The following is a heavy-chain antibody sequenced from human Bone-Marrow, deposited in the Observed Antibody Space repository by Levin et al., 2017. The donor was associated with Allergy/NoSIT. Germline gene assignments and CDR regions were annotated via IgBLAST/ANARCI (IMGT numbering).Heavy chain of an antibody. CDR1: GFDFSPFG. Sequence: GESLKISCAVSGFDFSPFGMQWVRQAPGKGLEWVAIIPSDEIDKYYADSMKGRFTISRDNSKNTLYLQMDSLRPEDTAVYFCATDQSGRFDPWGQGTLVTVSS. V-gene: IGHV3-30*03. CDR3: ATDQSGRFDP. CDR2: IPSDEIDK. J-gene: IGHJ5*02.